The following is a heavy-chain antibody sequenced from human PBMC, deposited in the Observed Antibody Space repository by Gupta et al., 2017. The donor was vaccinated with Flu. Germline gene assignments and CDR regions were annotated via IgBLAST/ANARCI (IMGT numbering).Heavy chain of an antibody. Sequence: QVQLVQSGAEVKKPGSSVKVSCKASGSTFSSYAISWVRQAPGTGLEWMGGIIPIVGTANYAQQVQGRVTITADESTSTAYMELSSLRSEDTAVYYCARERDGSGSTGYYYGMDVWGQGTTVTVAS. CDR1: GSTFSSYA. D-gene: IGHD3-10*01. V-gene: IGHV1-69*01. CDR2: IIPIVGTA. CDR3: ARERDGSGSTGYYYGMDV. J-gene: IGHJ6*02.